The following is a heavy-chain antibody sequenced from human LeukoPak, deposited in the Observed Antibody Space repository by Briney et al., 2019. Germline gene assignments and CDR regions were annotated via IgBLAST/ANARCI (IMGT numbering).Heavy chain of an antibody. D-gene: IGHD3-3*01. J-gene: IGHJ5*02. CDR3: AKDGYDFWSAYQIDL. V-gene: IGHV3-23*01. CDR1: GFTFSSYA. CDR2: I. Sequence: QTGGSLRLSCAASGFTFSSYAMSWVRQAPGKGLEWVSAITGRFTISRDNSKNTLYLQMTSLRTDDTAVYYCAKDGYDFWSAYQIDLWGQGTLVTVSS.